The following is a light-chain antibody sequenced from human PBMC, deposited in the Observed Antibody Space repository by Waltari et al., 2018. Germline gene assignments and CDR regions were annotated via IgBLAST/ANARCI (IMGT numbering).Light chain of an antibody. V-gene: IGKV3D-15*01. J-gene: IGKJ3*01. CDR2: GAS. Sequence: EIVMTQSPVTLSVSPGDRATLSCRASQTISSNLAWYQQRPDQAPRLLIYGASNRATGIPARFSGSGSGTEFTLTISSLQSEDFAVYYCQQYNNWPPLFTFGPGTKVDMK. CDR1: QTISSN. CDR3: QQYNNWPPLFT.